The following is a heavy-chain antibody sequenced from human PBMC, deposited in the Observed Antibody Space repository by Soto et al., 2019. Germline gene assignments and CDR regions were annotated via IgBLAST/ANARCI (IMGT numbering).Heavy chain of an antibody. CDR2: IYYSGRT. CDR1: GGSISSGGYY. D-gene: IGHD3-22*01. CDR3: ARAPLGYYDSSGYNANYLDY. V-gene: IGHV4-31*01. J-gene: IGHJ4*02. Sequence: QVQLQESGPGLVKPSQTLSLTCTVSGGSISSGGYYWSWLRQHPGTCLEWLGYIYYSGRTHYNPSRNSLVTISVYKSKNHYSLKLSSVTAADPAVYYCARAPLGYYDSSGYNANYLDYWGQGTLVTVSS.